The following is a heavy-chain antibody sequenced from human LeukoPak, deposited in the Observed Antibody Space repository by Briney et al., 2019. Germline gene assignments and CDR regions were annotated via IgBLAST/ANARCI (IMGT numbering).Heavy chain of an antibody. CDR1: GGSISSGGYY. CDR2: IYDSWST. J-gene: IGHJ4*02. V-gene: IGHV4-31*03. Sequence: SGTLSLTCTVSGGSISSGGYYWSWIRQHPGKGLEWIVYIYDSWSTYYNPSLKSRVTISVDTSKNQFSLKLSSVTAADTAMYYCARGSMIVVVIRKRRPDYVDYWGRGTLVTVSS. CDR3: ARGSMIVVVIRKRRPDYVDY. D-gene: IGHD3-22*01.